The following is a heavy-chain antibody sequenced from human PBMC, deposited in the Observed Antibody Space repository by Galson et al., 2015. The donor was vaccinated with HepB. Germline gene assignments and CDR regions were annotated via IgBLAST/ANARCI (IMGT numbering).Heavy chain of an antibody. CDR3: AKRNSSAGFDY. Sequence: SLRLSCAVYGFTFSHYDMSWVRQAPGKGLEWASTISDSGVSTYYADSVKGRFSISRDNYKNTLYLQMNSLRAEDTAIYYCAKRNSSAGFDYWGRGTLVTVSS. V-gene: IGHV3-23*01. CDR1: GFTFSHYD. J-gene: IGHJ4*02. CDR2: ISDSGVST. D-gene: IGHD6-6*01.